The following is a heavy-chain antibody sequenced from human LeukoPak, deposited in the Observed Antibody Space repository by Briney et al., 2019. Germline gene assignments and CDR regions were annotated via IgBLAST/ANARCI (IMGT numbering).Heavy chain of an antibody. CDR2: IYYSGST. CDR3: ASAAASDAFDI. CDR1: GDSISSSSYY. V-gene: IGHV4-39*07. J-gene: IGHJ3*02. D-gene: IGHD2-15*01. Sequence: KPSETLSLTCTVSGDSISSSSYYWGWIRQPPGKGLEWIGSIYYSGSTYYNPSLKRRVTISVETSKNQFSLNQSPVTAADTAVYYCASAAASDAFDIWGPGTKVTVSS.